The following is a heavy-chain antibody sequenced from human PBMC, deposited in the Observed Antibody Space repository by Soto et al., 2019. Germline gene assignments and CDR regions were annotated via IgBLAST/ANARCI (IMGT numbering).Heavy chain of an antibody. CDR3: ARDRTGAAYFEY. Sequence: QVQLVQSGAEVKKPGTSVKVSCKASGFTVTNYYMHWLRLAPGQGPEWMGLINPAGDTTSFAPKFRGRVTVTRHTSTSTIYMEMRGLSSADPAFYYCARDRTGAAYFEYWGQGTLVTVS. J-gene: IGHJ4*02. V-gene: IGHV1-46*03. D-gene: IGHD1-26*01. CDR1: GFTVTNYY. CDR2: INPAGDTT.